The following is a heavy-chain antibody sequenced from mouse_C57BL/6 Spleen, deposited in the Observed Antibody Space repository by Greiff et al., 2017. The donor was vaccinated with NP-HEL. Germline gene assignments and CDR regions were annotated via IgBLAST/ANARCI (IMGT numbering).Heavy chain of an antibody. Sequence: VQLKESGPELVKPGASVKISCKASGYSFTDYNMNWVKQSNGKSLEWIGVINPNYGTTSYNQKFKGKATLTVDQSSSTAYMQLNCLTSEDSAVYYCARSSATGVAKGWYFDVWGKGTTVTVSS. J-gene: IGHJ1*03. CDR3: ARSSATGVAKGWYFDV. D-gene: IGHD1-1*01. CDR1: GYSFTDYN. V-gene: IGHV1-39*01. CDR2: INPNYGTT.